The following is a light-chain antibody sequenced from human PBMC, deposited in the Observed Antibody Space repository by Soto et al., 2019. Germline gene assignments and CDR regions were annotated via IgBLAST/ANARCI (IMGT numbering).Light chain of an antibody. V-gene: IGKV3-11*01. CDR2: DAS. Sequence: EIVLTQSPATLSLSPGERATLSCRASQSVSSYLAWYQQKPGQAPRLLIYDASNRATAIPARFSGSGSGTDFTLTISSLGPEDLAVYYCQQRSNWPLTFGQGTRLEIK. CDR1: QSVSSY. J-gene: IGKJ5*01. CDR3: QQRSNWPLT.